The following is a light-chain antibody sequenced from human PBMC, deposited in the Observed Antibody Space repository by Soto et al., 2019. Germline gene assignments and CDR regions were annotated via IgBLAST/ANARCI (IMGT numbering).Light chain of an antibody. J-gene: IGKJ5*01. CDR2: GAS. CDR3: QQYSTSPIT. V-gene: IGKV3-20*01. CDR1: QSVSSSY. Sequence: IVLTHSPVTLSASPCERATLSCSASQSVSSSYLAWYQQKPGQAPRLLIYGASNRATGIPDRFSGSGSGTDFTLTIGRLEPEDFAVYYCQQYSTSPITFGQGTRLEIK.